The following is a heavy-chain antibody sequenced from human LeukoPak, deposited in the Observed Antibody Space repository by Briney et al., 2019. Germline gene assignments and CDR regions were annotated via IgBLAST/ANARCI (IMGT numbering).Heavy chain of an antibody. V-gene: IGHV3-21*01. J-gene: IGHJ4*02. CDR3: ARDQGGYDSSGYYYEPYYFDY. CDR1: GFTFSSYS. D-gene: IGHD3-22*01. Sequence: PGGSLRLSCAASGFTFSSYSMNWVRQAPGKGLEWVSSISSSSSYIYYADSVKGRFTISRDNAKNSLYLQMNSLRAEDTAVYYSARDQGGYDSSGYYYEPYYFDYWGQGTLVTVSS. CDR2: ISSSSSYI.